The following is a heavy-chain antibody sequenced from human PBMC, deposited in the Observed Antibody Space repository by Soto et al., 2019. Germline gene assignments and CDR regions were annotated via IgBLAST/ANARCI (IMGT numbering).Heavy chain of an antibody. CDR1: GYTFTSYY. V-gene: IGHV1-46*01. CDR3: ARDQPDYYDSRPLDI. CDR2: INPSGGST. Sequence: ASVKVSCKASGYTFTSYYMHWVRQAPGQGLEWMGIINPSGGSTSYAQKFQGRVTMTRDTSTSTVYMELSSLRSEDTAVYYCARDQPDYYDSRPLDIWGQGTMVTVSS. J-gene: IGHJ3*02. D-gene: IGHD3-22*01.